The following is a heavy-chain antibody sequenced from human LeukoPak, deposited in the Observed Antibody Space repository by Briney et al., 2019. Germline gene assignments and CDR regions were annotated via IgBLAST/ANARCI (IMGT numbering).Heavy chain of an antibody. CDR3: AKDHSREHYYYYYGMDG. J-gene: IGHJ6*02. Sequence: GGALRVFCAASGFTFNRYVMRWVGQDPGEGLEWVSAIICGGGCTYYADSLQGRVTISRDHSKNTLYLQMNSLRAEDTAVYYCAKDHSREHYYYYYGMDGWGQGTTVTVSS. CDR1: GFTFNRYV. D-gene: IGHD1-26*01. V-gene: IGHV3-23*01. CDR2: IICGGGCT.